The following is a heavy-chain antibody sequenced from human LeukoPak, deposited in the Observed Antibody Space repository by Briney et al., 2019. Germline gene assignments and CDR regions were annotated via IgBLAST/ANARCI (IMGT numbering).Heavy chain of an antibody. J-gene: IGHJ4*02. CDR1: GFTFSSEE. Sequence: NPGGSLRLSCAASGFTFSSEEMNWVRQPPGKGLEWIGSAFYGGDTYYKSSLKSRVTISVDTSKNQFSLKLSSVTAADTAVYYCGRLRGAMTTVTSNFDYWGQGTLVTVSS. D-gene: IGHD4-17*01. CDR3: GRLRGAMTTVTSNFDY. CDR2: AFYGGDT. V-gene: IGHV4-39*01.